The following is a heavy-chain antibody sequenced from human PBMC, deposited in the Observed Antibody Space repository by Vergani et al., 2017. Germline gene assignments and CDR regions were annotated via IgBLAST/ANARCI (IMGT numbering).Heavy chain of an antibody. Sequence: EVQLLESGGGLVQPGGSLRLSCAASGFTFSSYAMSWVRQAPGKGLEWVSAISGSGSTIYYADSVKGRFTISRDNAKNSLYLQMNSLRAEDTAVYYCARDRHAGDAFDIWGQGTMVTVSS. V-gene: IGHV3-23*01. J-gene: IGHJ3*02. CDR1: GFTFSSYA. CDR3: ARDRHAGDAFDI. D-gene: IGHD6-6*01. CDR2: ISGSGSTI.